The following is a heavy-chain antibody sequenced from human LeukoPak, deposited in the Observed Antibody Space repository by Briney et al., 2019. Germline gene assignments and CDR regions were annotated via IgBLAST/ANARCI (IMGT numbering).Heavy chain of an antibody. CDR1: GFTVSSNY. D-gene: IGHD3-10*01. J-gene: IGHJ4*02. CDR2: IYSGDNT. Sequence: AGGSLRLSCVVSGFTVSSNYMTWVRQVPGKGLEWVSVIYSGDNTFHAASVRGRFTISRDNSKNTLYLQMNSLRAEDTAMYYCARVGGSDWGQGTLVTVSS. V-gene: IGHV3-53*01. CDR3: ARVGGSD.